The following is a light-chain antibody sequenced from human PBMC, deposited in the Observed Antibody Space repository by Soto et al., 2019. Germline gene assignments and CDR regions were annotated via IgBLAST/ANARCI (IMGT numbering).Light chain of an antibody. CDR2: EVT. Sequence: SAMTHPASVSGSPGQSITISCTGTSTDVGGYNYVSWYQHRTGEAPKLMIFEVTKRPSGVSNRFSGSKSGNTASLTISGLQAEDEADYFCNSYTTSSTFVFGSGTKVTVL. V-gene: IGLV2-14*01. CDR3: NSYTTSSTFV. J-gene: IGLJ1*01. CDR1: STDVGGYNY.